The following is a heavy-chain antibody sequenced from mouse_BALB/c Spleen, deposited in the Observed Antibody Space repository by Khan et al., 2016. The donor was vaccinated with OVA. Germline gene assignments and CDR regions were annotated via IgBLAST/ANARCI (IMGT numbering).Heavy chain of an antibody. J-gene: IGHJ4*01. CDR2: ISTYTGEP. V-gene: IGHV9-3-1*01. CDR1: GYTFTNYG. Sequence: QIQLVQSGPELKKPGETVKISCKASGYTFTNYGMNWVKQAPGKALKWMGWISTYTGEPTYADDFKGRFAFSLDTSASTAYLQINNLKNEDTATYFCTRPPHFSYVLVYWGQGTSVTVSS. CDR3: TRPPHFSYVLVY.